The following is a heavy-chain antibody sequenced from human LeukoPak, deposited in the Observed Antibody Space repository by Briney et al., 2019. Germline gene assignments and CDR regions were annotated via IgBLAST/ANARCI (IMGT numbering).Heavy chain of an antibody. CDR3: ARDLRGNVHFDY. D-gene: IGHD1-1*01. CDR2: ITTCNDKA. Sequence: ASVKVSCKTSGYTFAAYGINWVRQAPGQGLEWMGRITTCNDKANYAQKFQGRVTLTTDTSTNTAFMELRSLRSDDTAIYFCARDLRGNVHFDYWGQGTLVTVSS. V-gene: IGHV1-18*01. J-gene: IGHJ4*02. CDR1: GYTFAAYG.